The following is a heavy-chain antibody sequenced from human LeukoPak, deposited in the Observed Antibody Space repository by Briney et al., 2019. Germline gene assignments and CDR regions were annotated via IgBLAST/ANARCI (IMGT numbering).Heavy chain of an antibody. V-gene: IGHV3-21*01. Sequence: GGSLRLSCAASGFTFSSYSMNSVRQAPGKGLEWVSSISSNSSYIYYADSVKGRFTISSDNAKNSLYLQMNSLRAEDTAVYYCASLGGSGWSVGGYYYGMDVWGQGTTVTVSS. D-gene: IGHD6-19*01. CDR3: ASLGGSGWSVGGYYYGMDV. CDR2: ISSNSSYI. J-gene: IGHJ6*02. CDR1: GFTFSSYS.